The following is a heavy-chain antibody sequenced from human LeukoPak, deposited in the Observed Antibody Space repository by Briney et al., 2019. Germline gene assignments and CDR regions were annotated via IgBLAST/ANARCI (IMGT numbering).Heavy chain of an antibody. CDR3: GRDFYTWGSHDY. CDR1: GFTLNTYW. J-gene: IGHJ4*02. D-gene: IGHD3-16*01. Sequence: GGSLRLSCAASGFTLNTYWMTWVRQAPGRGLEWVGNMKPDGSEQHYGESVRGRFSISRDNAKNSLYLQMNSLRVEDTAVYYCGRDFYTWGSHDYWGQGTLVTVSS. CDR2: MKPDGSEQ. V-gene: IGHV3-7*01.